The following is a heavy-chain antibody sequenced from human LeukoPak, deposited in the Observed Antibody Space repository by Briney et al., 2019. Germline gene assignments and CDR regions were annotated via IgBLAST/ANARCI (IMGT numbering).Heavy chain of an antibody. Sequence: GGSLRLSCAASGFTFSGYIMNWVRQVPGKGLEWVSFIGTSGNTIYYADSVKGRFTVSRDNAKNSLYLQMNSLRADDTAVYYCARDQWLDYWGQGTLVTVSS. V-gene: IGHV3-48*01. CDR3: ARDQWLDY. CDR2: IGTSGNTI. J-gene: IGHJ4*02. D-gene: IGHD6-19*01. CDR1: GFTFSGYI.